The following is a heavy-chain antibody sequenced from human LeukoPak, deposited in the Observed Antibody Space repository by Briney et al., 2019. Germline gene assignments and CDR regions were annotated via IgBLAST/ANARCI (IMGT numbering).Heavy chain of an antibody. D-gene: IGHD1-26*01. CDR2: ISSSSSTI. CDR3: AKDGGSYQGVFAFDI. CDR1: GFTFSSYS. V-gene: IGHV3-48*01. J-gene: IGHJ3*02. Sequence: PGGSLRLXCAASGFTFSSYSMNWVRQAPGKGLEWVSYISSSSSTIYYADSVKGRFTISRDNSKNTLYLQMNSLRAEDTAVYYCAKDGGSYQGVFAFDIWGQGRMVTVSS.